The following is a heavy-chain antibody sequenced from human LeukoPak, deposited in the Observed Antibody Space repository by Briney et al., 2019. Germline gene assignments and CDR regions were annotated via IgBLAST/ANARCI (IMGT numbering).Heavy chain of an antibody. J-gene: IGHJ4*02. V-gene: IGHV4-59*01. CDR1: GGSISSYC. D-gene: IGHD6-19*01. CDR3: ARGRYSSGWYEY. CDR2: IYDSGST. Sequence: SETLSLTCTVSGGSISSYCWSWIRQPPGRGLEWIGYIYDSGSTNYNPSLKSRVTISVDTSKTQFSLKLSSVTAADTAVYYCARGRYSSGWYEYWGQGTLVTVSS.